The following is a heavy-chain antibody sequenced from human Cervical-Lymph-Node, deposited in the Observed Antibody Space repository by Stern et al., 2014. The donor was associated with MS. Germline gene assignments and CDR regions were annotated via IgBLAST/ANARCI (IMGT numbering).Heavy chain of an antibody. V-gene: IGHV4-4*02. D-gene: IGHD1/OR15-1a*01. J-gene: IGHJ4*02. CDR1: GGSISSDHW. Sequence: VQLQESGPGLVKPSGTLSLTCAVSGGSISSDHWWTWVRQPPGRGLEWIGEIFHSGSTIYNPSRKSRVTMSVDKSKNHFSLKLTSVTAADTAVYYCATGRTALLDYWGQGTLVTVSS. CDR3: ATGRTALLDY. CDR2: IFHSGST.